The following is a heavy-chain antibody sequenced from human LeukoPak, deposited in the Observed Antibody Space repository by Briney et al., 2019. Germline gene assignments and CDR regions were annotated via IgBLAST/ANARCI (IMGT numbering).Heavy chain of an antibody. CDR2: IRSKANSYAT. CDR3: TRTGYYYDSSGYRYFDY. CDR1: GFTFSGSA. D-gene: IGHD3-22*01. Sequence: GGPLRLSCAASGFTFSGSAMHWARQASGKGLEWVGRIRSKANSYATAYAASVKGRFTISRDDSKNTAYPQMNSLKTEDTAVYYCTRTGYYYDSSGYRYFDYWGQGTLVTVSS. V-gene: IGHV3-73*01. J-gene: IGHJ4*02.